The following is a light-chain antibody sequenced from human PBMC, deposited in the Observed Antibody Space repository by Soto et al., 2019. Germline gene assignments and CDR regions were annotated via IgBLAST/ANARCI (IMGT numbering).Light chain of an antibody. V-gene: IGLV2-14*01. Sequence: QSALTQPASVSGSPGQSITISCTGTSSDVGGYNYVSWYQQHPGKAPKQMIYNVSNRPSGVSKPLSGSKSGNTASLTISGLQAEDERHYYCSSFTSTNTVLFGGGTKVTVL. CDR3: SSFTSTNTVL. CDR2: NVS. J-gene: IGLJ2*01. CDR1: SSDVGGYNY.